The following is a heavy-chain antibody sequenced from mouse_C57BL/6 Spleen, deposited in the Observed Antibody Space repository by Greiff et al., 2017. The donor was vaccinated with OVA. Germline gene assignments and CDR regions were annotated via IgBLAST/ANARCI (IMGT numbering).Heavy chain of an antibody. CDR3: ARRGYSNYGVDYYAMDY. D-gene: IGHD2-5*01. J-gene: IGHJ4*01. Sequence: EVKLVESGPELVKPGDSVKISCKASGYSFTGYFMNWVMQSHGKSLEWIGRINPYNGDTFYNQKFKGKATLTVDKSSSTAYMELRSLTSEDSAVYYCARRGYSNYGVDYYAMDYWGQGTSVTVSS. CDR2: INPYNGDT. V-gene: IGHV1-20*01. CDR1: GYSFTGYF.